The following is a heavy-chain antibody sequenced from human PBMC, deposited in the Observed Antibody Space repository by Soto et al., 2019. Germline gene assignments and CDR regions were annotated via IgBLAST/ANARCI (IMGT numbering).Heavy chain of an antibody. Sequence: GESLKISCKGSGYRFTNYWIAWVRQMSGKGLEWMGIIYPGDSDATYSPSFQGQVTISADKSISTAYLQWSSLKASDTAMYYCAXQGDIGVRPWYYYGMDVWGQGTTVSVSS. CDR3: AXQGDIGVRPWYYYGMDV. D-gene: IGHD6-6*01. J-gene: IGHJ6*02. CDR2: IYPGDSDA. V-gene: IGHV5-51*01. CDR1: GYRFTNYW.